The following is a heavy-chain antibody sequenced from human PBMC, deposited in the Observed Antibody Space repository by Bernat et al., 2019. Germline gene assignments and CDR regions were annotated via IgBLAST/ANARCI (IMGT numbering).Heavy chain of an antibody. CDR3: ARGYNYGYVYFDS. CDR1: GGSISNYY. D-gene: IGHD5-18*01. V-gene: IGHV4-59*01. Sequence: QVQLQESGPRLVKPSDTLSLTCTGSGGSISNYYWSWILQPPGKGLEWIGYIHYSVSTNYNPSLKSRVSISVDTYKNQFSLKLRSVTAADTAVYSCARGYNYGYVYFDSWGQGTLVTASS. J-gene: IGHJ4*02. CDR2: IHYSVST.